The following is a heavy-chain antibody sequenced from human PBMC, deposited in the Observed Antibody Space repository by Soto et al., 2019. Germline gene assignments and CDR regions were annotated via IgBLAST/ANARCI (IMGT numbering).Heavy chain of an antibody. CDR3: ARDPGEQWLEFYGMDV. J-gene: IGHJ6*02. CDR1: GFTFSSYS. D-gene: IGHD6-19*01. V-gene: IGHV3-23*01. Sequence: EVQLLESGGGLVQPGGSLRLSCAASGFTFSSYSMSWVRQAPGKGLEWVSAISGSGGSTYYADSVKGRFTISRDNSKNTLYLQMNSLRAEDTAVYYCARDPGEQWLEFYGMDVWGQGTTVTVSS. CDR2: ISGSGGST.